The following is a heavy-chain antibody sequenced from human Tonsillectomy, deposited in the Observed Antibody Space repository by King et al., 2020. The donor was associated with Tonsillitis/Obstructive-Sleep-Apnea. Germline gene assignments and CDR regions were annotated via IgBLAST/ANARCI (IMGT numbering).Heavy chain of an antibody. Sequence: VQLVESGGGLVQLGGSLRLSCAASGFTFSRYDMHWVRQDTGKGLEWVAAIGTAGDTFYPGSVKGRFTISRENVKNSLYLQMNSLRAGDTAVYYCARHGTYNGFDIWGQGTLVTVSS. D-gene: IGHD1-26*01. CDR1: GFTFSRYD. V-gene: IGHV3-13*01. CDR3: ARHGTYNGFDI. CDR2: IGTAGDT. J-gene: IGHJ3*02.